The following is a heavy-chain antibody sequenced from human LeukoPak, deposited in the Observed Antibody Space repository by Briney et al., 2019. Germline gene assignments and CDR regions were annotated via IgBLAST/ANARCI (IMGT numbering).Heavy chain of an antibody. CDR2: IYYSGST. J-gene: IGHJ4*02. D-gene: IGHD3-10*01. Sequence: PSETLSLTCTVSGGSISSYYWSWIRQPPGKGLEWIGYIYYSGSTNYNPSLKSRVTISVDTSKNQFSLKLSSVTAADTAVYYCARLEDYYGSGSPFDYWGQGTLVTVSS. CDR1: GGSISSYY. CDR3: ARLEDYYGSGSPFDY. V-gene: IGHV4-59*08.